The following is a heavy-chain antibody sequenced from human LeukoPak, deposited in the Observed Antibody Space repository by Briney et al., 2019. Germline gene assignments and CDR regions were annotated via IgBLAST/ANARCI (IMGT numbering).Heavy chain of an antibody. J-gene: IGHJ4*02. CDR3: ARAGLEWLVPVY. CDR2: IIPIFGTA. CDR1: GGTFTSYA. V-gene: IGHV1-69*06. D-gene: IGHD6-19*01. Sequence: SVKVSCKASGGTFTSYASSWVRQAPGQGLEWMGGIIPIFGTANYAQKLQGRVTITADKSTSTAYMELSSLRSEDTAVYYCARAGLEWLVPVYWGQGTLVTVSS.